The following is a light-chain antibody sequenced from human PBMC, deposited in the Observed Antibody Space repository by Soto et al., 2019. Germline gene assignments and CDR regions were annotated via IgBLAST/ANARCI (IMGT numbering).Light chain of an antibody. J-gene: IGLJ2*01. CDR3: SSYAGRNNMV. CDR1: SGDVGRYDY. Sequence: QSVLTQPPSASGSPGQSVTISCSGSSGDVGRYDYVSWYQHHPGKAPKVIIFEVTKRPSGVPDRISGSKSGNTASLTVSGLQAEDEAEYFCSSYAGRNNMVFGGGTKLTVL. CDR2: EVT. V-gene: IGLV2-8*01.